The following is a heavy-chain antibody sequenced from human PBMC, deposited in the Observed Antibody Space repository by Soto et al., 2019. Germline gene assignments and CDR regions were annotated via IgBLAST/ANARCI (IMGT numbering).Heavy chain of an antibody. V-gene: IGHV1-69*01. CDR1: GGPLSRFT. J-gene: IGHJ4*02. D-gene: IGHD3-16*01. CDR3: VTGQGSYGRYYAVDY. CDR2: IIPMFETT. Sequence: QVQLVQSGAEVKKPGSSVKVSCKTSGGPLSRFTISWVRQAPGQGLEWMGGIIPMFETTDYAQKFQDRVMITADESTSTAYVELRSLKSEDTAVYYWVTGQGSYGRYYAVDYWGQGALVTVSS.